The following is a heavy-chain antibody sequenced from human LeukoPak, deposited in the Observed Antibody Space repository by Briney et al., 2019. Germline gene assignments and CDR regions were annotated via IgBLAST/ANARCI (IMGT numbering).Heavy chain of an antibody. Sequence: SETLSLTCAVYGGSFSGYYWSWIRQPPGKGLEWIGEINHSGSTNYNPSLKSRVTISVDTSKNQFSLKLSSVTAADTAVYYCARESYNWNDGWFDPWGQGTLVTVSS. CDR2: INHSGST. CDR3: ARESYNWNDGWFDP. V-gene: IGHV4-34*01. D-gene: IGHD1-20*01. CDR1: GGSFSGYY. J-gene: IGHJ5*02.